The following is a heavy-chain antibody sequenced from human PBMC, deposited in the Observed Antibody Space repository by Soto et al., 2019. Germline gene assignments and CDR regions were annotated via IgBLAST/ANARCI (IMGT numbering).Heavy chain of an antibody. Sequence: TLSLTCTVSGGSVGSGGYYWSWIRQHPGKGLEWVGDISSGGTTYYNPSLKSRVTMSVDTSKNDFSLKLNSVTAADTAVYYCARIPYYSGSSGYFPFDIWGQGALVTVSS. D-gene: IGHD3-22*01. V-gene: IGHV4-31*03. CDR1: GGSVGSGGYY. J-gene: IGHJ4*02. CDR3: ARIPYYSGSSGYFPFDI. CDR2: ISSGGTT.